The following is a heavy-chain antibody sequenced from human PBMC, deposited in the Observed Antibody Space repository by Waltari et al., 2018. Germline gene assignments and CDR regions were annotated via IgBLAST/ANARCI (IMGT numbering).Heavy chain of an antibody. J-gene: IGHJ3*01. D-gene: IGHD3-22*01. CDR1: GFTVSSQY. CDR2: IYSGGST. Sequence: EVQLVESGGGLIQPGGSLRLSCAVAGFTVSSQYMHWVRQAPGKGLEGVSVIYSGGSTYYADSVKGRFTIARDNSKNTLYLHMNSLRAEDTAVYYCATRRYYDSRAYGVFDLWGQGTMVTVSS. CDR3: ATRRYYDSRAYGVFDL. V-gene: IGHV3-53*01.